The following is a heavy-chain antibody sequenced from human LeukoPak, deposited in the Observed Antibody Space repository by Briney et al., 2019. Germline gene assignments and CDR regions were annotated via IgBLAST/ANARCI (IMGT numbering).Heavy chain of an antibody. J-gene: IGHJ4*02. D-gene: IGHD1-26*01. CDR3: AKSGGSGLIDY. CDR1: GASISSNNYY. V-gene: IGHV4-39*01. Sequence: SETLSLTCTVSGASISSNNYYWGWVRQPPGKGLEWIGNIYSSGNTYYNASLKSRVTIYIDTSKDQFSLNLSSVTAADTAVYYCAKSGGSGLIDYWGQGTLVTVSS. CDR2: IYSSGNT.